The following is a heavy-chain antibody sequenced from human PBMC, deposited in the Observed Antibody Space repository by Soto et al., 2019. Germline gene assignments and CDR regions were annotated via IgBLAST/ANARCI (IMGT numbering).Heavy chain of an antibody. Sequence: PSETLSLTCTVSGGSISRYYWSWIRQPPGKGLEWIGYIYNSGSTNYNPSLKSRVTISVDTSKNQFSLKLSPVTAADTAVYYCARGSTGYSSSWYRYWGQGTLVTVSS. D-gene: IGHD6-13*01. J-gene: IGHJ4*02. V-gene: IGHV4-59*08. CDR3: ARGSTGYSSSWYRY. CDR1: GGSISRYY. CDR2: IYNSGST.